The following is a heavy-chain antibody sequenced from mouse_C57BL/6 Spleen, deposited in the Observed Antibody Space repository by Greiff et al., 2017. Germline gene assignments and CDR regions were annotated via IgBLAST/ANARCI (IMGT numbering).Heavy chain of an antibody. CDR2: ISSGGDYI. D-gene: IGHD3-1*01. CDR1: GFTFSSYA. Sequence: EVMLVESGEGLVKPGGSLKLSCAASGFTFSSYAMSWVRQTPEKRLEWVAYISSGGDYIYYADTVKGRFTISRDNARNTLYLQRSSLKSEDTAMYYWTRDRGTGDAMDYGGQGTSVTVSS. V-gene: IGHV5-9-1*02. J-gene: IGHJ4*01. CDR3: TRDRGTGDAMDY.